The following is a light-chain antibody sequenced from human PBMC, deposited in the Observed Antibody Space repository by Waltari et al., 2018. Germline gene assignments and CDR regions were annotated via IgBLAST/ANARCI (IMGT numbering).Light chain of an antibody. J-gene: IGLJ3*02. Sequence: PPSLSVAPGQTAKISCGGNNIESKGVHWYKQKPGQAPLLVMYDDTERPSGIPERFAGSNSGNTASLTISRVDAGDEADYYCHVWDSNTGVFGGGTKLTVL. CDR3: HVWDSNTGV. CDR1: NIESKG. CDR2: DDT. V-gene: IGLV3-21*02.